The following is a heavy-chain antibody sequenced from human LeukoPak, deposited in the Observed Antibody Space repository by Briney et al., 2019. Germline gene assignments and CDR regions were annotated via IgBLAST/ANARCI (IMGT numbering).Heavy chain of an antibody. D-gene: IGHD3-16*02. V-gene: IGHV3-21*01. CDR3: ARDGLHLGELSLRF. J-gene: IGHJ4*02. Sequence: GGSLRLSCAASGFTFSSYSMNWVRQAPGKGLEWVSSISSSSSYIYYADSVKGRFTISRDNAKNSLYLQMNSLRDEDTAVYYCARDGLHLGELSLRFWGQGTLVTISS. CDR2: ISSSSSYI. CDR1: GFTFSSYS.